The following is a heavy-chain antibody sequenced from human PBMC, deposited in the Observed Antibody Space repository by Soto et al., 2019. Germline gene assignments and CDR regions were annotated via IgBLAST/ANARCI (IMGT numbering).Heavy chain of an antibody. CDR3: ARDGIIVGATTSYFDY. CDR1: GFPFSSYS. V-gene: IGHV3-21*01. CDR2: ISSSSSYI. Sequence: PGGSLRLSCAASGFPFSSYSMNWVRQAPGKGLEWVSSISSSSSYIYYADSVKGRFTISRDNAKNSLYLQMNSLRAEDTAVYYCARDGIIVGATTSYFDYWGQGTLVTVSS. J-gene: IGHJ4*02. D-gene: IGHD1-26*01.